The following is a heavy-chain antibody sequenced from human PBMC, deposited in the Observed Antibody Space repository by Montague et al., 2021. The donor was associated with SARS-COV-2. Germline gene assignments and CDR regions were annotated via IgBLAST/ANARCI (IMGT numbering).Heavy chain of an antibody. CDR3: ARGYQVRFLEWSSRQPTFDY. V-gene: IGHV4-34*01. Sequence: SETLSLTCAVYGGSFSGYYWSWIRQPPGKGLEWIGEINHSGSTNYNPSLKSRVTISVDTSKNQFSLKLSSVTAADTAVYYCARGYQVRFLEWSSRQPTFDYWGQGTLVTVSS. CDR2: INHSGST. J-gene: IGHJ4*02. CDR1: GGSFSGYY. D-gene: IGHD3-3*01.